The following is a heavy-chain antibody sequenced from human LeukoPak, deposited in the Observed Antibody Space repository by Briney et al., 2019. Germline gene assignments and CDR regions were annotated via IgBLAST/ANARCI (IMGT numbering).Heavy chain of an antibody. CDR3: ARSTESGWRELDS. V-gene: IGHV1-18*01. D-gene: IGHD6-19*01. CDR1: GYTFTRYG. J-gene: IGHJ4*02. CDR2: ISGNSGNT. Sequence: ASVKVSCKTSGYTFTRYGISWVRQAPGQGLEWMGWISGNSGNTNYAQKFQGRVTMTTDTSTTTGYMEVRGLRSDDTAVYYCARSTESGWRELDSWGQGTLVTVSS.